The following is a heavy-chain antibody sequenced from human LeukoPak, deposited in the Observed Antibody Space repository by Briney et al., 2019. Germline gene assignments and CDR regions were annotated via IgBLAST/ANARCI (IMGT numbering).Heavy chain of an antibody. CDR3: ATEYYYDSSGYYNHIVHEHPFN. V-gene: IGHV1-2*02. D-gene: IGHD3-22*01. Sequence: GASVKVSCKASGYTFTGYYMHWVRQAPGQGLEWMGWINPNSGGTNYAQKFQGRVTMTRDTSISTAYMELSRLRSDDTAVYYCATEYYYDSSGYYNHIVHEHPFNWGQGTLVTVSS. CDR1: GYTFTGYY. CDR2: INPNSGGT. J-gene: IGHJ4*02.